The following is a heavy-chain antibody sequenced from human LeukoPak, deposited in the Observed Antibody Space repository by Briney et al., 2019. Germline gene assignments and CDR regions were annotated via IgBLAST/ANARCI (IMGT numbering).Heavy chain of an antibody. Sequence: GGSLRLSCAASGFTFSSYGMSWVRQAPGKGLEWVSVISGSGDGTYYADSVKGRFTISRDNSENTLYLQMNSLRVEDTAVYYCATWGDTTAEYFQRWGQGTLVTVSS. V-gene: IGHV3-23*01. CDR1: GFTFSSYG. J-gene: IGHJ1*01. CDR3: ATWGDTTAEYFQR. CDR2: ISGSGDGT. D-gene: IGHD2-21*02.